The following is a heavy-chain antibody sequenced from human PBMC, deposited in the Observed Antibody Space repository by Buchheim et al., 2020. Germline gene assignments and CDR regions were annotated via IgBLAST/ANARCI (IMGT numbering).Heavy chain of an antibody. CDR2: IKQDGDEK. J-gene: IGHJ4*02. D-gene: IGHD5-12*01. CDR1: RFTFTNYW. CDR3: ARDARGYSDYDYMDY. V-gene: IGHV3-7*01. Sequence: EVQLVESGGGLVQPGGSLRLSCAASRFTFTNYWMSWVRQAPGKGLAWVANIKQDGDEKHYVDSVKGRFTISRDNAKNSLYLQMNSLRAEDTAVYYCARDARGYSDYDYMDYWGQGT.